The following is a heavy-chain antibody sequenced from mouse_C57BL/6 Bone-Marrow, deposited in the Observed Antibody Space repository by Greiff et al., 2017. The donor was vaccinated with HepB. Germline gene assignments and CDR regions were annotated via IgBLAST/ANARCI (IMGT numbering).Heavy chain of an antibody. CDR2: IDPENGDT. J-gene: IGHJ1*03. CDR3: TTEGYYYGGYFDV. D-gene: IGHD1-1*01. Sequence: EVMLVESGAELVRPGASVKLSCTASGFNIKDDYMHWVKQRPEQGLEWIGWIDPENGDTEYASKFQGKATITADKSSNTAYLQLSSLTSEATAVYYCTTEGYYYGGYFDVWGTGTTVTVSS. V-gene: IGHV14-4*01. CDR1: GFNIKDDY.